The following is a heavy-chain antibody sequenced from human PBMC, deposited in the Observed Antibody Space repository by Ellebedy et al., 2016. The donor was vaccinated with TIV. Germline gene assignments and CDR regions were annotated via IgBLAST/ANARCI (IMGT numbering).Heavy chain of an antibody. CDR1: GYTFMSYG. CDR3: ARGFRYGSGRWPLDH. Sequence: AASVKVSCKASGYTFMSYGICWVRQAPGQGLEWMGWVSPYDGNTNYAQTFQGRVTMTIDTSTSTGYMELRSLRSDDTAVYYCARGFRYGSGRWPLDHWGQGTLVTVSS. V-gene: IGHV1-18*01. CDR2: VSPYDGNT. J-gene: IGHJ4*02. D-gene: IGHD4-23*01.